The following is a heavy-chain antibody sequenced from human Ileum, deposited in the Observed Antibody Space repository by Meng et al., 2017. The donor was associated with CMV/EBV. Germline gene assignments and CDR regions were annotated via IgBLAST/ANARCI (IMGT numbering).Heavy chain of an antibody. CDR1: GYTFTGYY. J-gene: IGHJ3*02. V-gene: IGHV1-2*02. D-gene: IGHD2-2*01. CDR3: ARGIGPGTYQLREHDAFDI. CDR2: INPNSGGT. Sequence: ASVKVSCKASGYTFTGYYMHWVRQAPGQGLEWMGWINPNSGGTNYAQKFQGRVTMTRDTSISTAYMELSRLISDDTAVYYCARGIGPGTYQLREHDAFDIWGQGTMVTVSS.